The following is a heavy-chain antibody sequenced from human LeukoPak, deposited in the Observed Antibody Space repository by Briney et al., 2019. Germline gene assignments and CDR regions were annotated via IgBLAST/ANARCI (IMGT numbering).Heavy chain of an antibody. CDR1: GYTLTELS. Sequence: ASVKVSCKVSGYTLTELSMHWVRRAPGKGLEWMGGFDPEDGETIYAQKFQGRVTMTEDTSTDTAYMELSSLRSEDTAVYYCATDGADDYVWGSYRYDAFDIWGQGTMVTVSS. D-gene: IGHD3-16*02. CDR2: FDPEDGET. V-gene: IGHV1-24*01. J-gene: IGHJ3*02. CDR3: ATDGADDYVWGSYRYDAFDI.